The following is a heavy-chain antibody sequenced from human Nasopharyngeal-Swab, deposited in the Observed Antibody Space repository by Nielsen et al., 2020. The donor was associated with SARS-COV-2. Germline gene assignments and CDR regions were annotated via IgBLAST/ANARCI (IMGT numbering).Heavy chain of an antibody. D-gene: IGHD6-19*01. CDR3: ARASRGWS. V-gene: IGHV3-48*03. CDR2: ISTSGATI. J-gene: IGHJ5*02. Sequence: GGSLRLSCAASGFTFGNYEMNWVRQAPGKGLEWVSYISTSGATIHYADSVRGRFTISRDNAKKSLHLQMNSLRAEDTAVYYCARASRGWSWGQGTPVTVSS. CDR1: GFTFGNYE.